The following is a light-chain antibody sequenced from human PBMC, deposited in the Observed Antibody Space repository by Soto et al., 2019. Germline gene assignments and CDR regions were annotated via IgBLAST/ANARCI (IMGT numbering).Light chain of an antibody. CDR1: QSVDSN. CDR3: QQYGSSPLT. V-gene: IGKV3-20*01. J-gene: IGKJ4*01. CDR2: DAS. Sequence: EIVMTQSQATLSVSPGDRATLSFRASQSVDSNLAWYQQNHGQPPWLLIYDASSRATGIPSRFSGSGSGTDFTLTISRLEPEDFAVYYCQQYGSSPLTFGGGTKVDI.